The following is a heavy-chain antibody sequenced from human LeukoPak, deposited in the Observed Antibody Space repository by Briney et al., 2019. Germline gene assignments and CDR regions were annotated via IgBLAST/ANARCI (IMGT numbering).Heavy chain of an antibody. J-gene: IGHJ4*02. Sequence: PSETLSLTCAVYGGSFSGYYWSWIRQPPGKGLEWIGEINHSGSTNYNPSLKSRVTISVDRSKNQFSLKLSSVTAADTAVYYCARARSTVTIYYFDYWGQGTLVTVSS. CDR1: GGSFSGYY. V-gene: IGHV4-34*01. CDR3: ARARSTVTIYYFDY. D-gene: IGHD4-17*01. CDR2: INHSGST.